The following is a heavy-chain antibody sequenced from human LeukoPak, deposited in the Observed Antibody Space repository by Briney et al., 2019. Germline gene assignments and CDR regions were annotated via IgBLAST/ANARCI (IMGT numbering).Heavy chain of an antibody. CDR2: IYYSGST. J-gene: IGHJ4*02. CDR1: GGSISSYY. D-gene: IGHD1-26*01. CDR3: ARGSSGNYGPSDY. V-gene: IGHV4-59*01. Sequence: PSETLSLTCTVSGGSISSYYWSWIRQPPGKGLEWIGYIYYSGSTNYNASLKSRVTISVDTSKNQFSLKLSSVTAADTAVYYRARGSSGNYGPSDYWGQGTLVTVSS.